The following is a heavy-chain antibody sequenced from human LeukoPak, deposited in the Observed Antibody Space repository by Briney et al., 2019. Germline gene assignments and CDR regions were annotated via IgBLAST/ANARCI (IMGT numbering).Heavy chain of an antibody. Sequence: SETLSLTCAVYGGSFSGYYWSWIRQPPGKGLEWIGEINHSGSTNYNPSLKSRVTISVDTSKNQFSLKLSSVTAADTAVYYCARGGNCTNGVCPEDEYYFDYCGQGTLVTVSS. CDR3: ARGGNCTNGVCPEDEYYFDY. J-gene: IGHJ4*02. CDR1: GGSFSGYY. CDR2: INHSGST. D-gene: IGHD2-8*01. V-gene: IGHV4-34*01.